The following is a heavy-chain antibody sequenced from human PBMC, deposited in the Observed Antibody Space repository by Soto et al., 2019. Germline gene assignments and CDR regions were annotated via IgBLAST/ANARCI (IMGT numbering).Heavy chain of an antibody. D-gene: IGHD4-4*01. Sequence: PSETLSLTCTVSGASINDYYWSWIRQPPGKGLEYVGYVYYTGSTNYNPSLKSRLTISADTSKNQFSLKLSSVTAADTAVYYCAREVSNSFYYWSQGTLVTSPQ. CDR2: VYYTGST. CDR3: AREVSNSFYY. V-gene: IGHV4-59*01. J-gene: IGHJ4*02. CDR1: GASINDYY.